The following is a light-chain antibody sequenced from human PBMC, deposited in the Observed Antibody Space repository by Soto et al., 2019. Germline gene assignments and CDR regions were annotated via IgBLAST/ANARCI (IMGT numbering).Light chain of an antibody. CDR2: AAS. J-gene: IGKJ4*01. V-gene: IGKV1-39*01. CDR3: QQTYSTLLT. CDR1: QSISNY. Sequence: DIQMTQSPSTLSASVGDRVTITCRASQSISNYLNWYQQKPGKAPKLLIYAASSLQSGVPSRFSGSGSGTDFNLTISSLQPEDFATYYCQQTYSTLLTFGGGTKVDIK.